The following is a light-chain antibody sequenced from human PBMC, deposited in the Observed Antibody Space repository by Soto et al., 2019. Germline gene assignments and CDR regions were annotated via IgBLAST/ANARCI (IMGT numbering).Light chain of an antibody. CDR2: DAS. J-gene: IGKJ2*01. CDR3: RQNDSTPYT. V-gene: IGKV1-39*01. Sequence: DIQMTQSPSSLSASVGDRVTITCRASQTISTYLTWYQQKPGKAPRLLIYDASSLLSGVPSRCIGSGSATDFTLTIASLQPEDFSTDYCRQNDSTPYTFGQGTKVEI. CDR1: QTISTY.